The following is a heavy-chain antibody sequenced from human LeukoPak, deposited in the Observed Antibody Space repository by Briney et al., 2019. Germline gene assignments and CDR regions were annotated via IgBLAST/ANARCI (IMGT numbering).Heavy chain of an antibody. CDR3: ARRRFIAARRWFDP. V-gene: IGHV4-34*01. J-gene: IGHJ5*02. CDR2: INHSGST. Sequence: HPSETLSLTCAVYGGSFSGYYWSWIRQPPGKGLGWIGEINHSGSTNYNPSLKSRVTISVGTSKNQFSLKLSSVTAADTAVYYCARRRFIAARRWFDPWGQGTLVTVSS. D-gene: IGHD6-6*01. CDR1: GGSFSGYY.